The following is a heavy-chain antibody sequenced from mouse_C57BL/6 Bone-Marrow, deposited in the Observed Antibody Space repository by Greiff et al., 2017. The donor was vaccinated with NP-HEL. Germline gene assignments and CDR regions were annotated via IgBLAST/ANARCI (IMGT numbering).Heavy chain of an antibody. CDR3: TREDYYDSFDY. CDR2: ISSGGDYI. J-gene: IGHJ2*01. CDR1: GFTFSSYA. Sequence: EVKLVESGEGLVKPGGSLKLSCAASGFTFSSYAMSWVRQTPEKRLEWVAYISSGGDYIYYADTVKGRFTISRDNARNTLYLQMSRLKSEDTAMYYCTREDYYDSFDYWGQGTTLTVSS. D-gene: IGHD2-4*01. V-gene: IGHV5-9-1*02.